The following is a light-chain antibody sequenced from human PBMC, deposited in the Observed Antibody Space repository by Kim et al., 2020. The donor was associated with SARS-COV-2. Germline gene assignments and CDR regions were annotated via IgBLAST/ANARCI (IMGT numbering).Light chain of an antibody. J-gene: IGKJ1*01. CDR1: QTVASN. Sequence: EIVMTQSPDTLSLSPGERATLSCRASQTVASNLAWYQQKPGQAPRLLIYGASTRAPGIPARFSGSGAATEFTLSISSLQSEDFAVYYCQQYNNWPSTFGQGTKVDIK. CDR2: GAS. V-gene: IGKV3-15*01. CDR3: QQYNNWPST.